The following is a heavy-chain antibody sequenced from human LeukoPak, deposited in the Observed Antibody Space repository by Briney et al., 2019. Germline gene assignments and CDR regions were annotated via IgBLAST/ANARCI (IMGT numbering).Heavy chain of an antibody. J-gene: IGHJ6*02. CDR2: IYSGGST. D-gene: IGHD4-23*01. V-gene: IGHV3-66*01. CDR1: GFTVSSNY. CDR3: ATPTTLAGGYYYYYGMDA. Sequence: GGSLRLSCAASGFTVSSNYMSWVRQAPGKGLEWVSVIYSGGSTYYADSVKGRFTISRDNSKNTLYLQMNSLRAEDTAVYYCATPTTLAGGYYYYYGMDAWGQGTTVTVSS.